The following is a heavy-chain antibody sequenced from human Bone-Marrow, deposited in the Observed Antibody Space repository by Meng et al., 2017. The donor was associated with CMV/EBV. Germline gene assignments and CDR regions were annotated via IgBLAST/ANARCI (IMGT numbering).Heavy chain of an antibody. CDR2: IYSGDTGT. CDR1: GFTFSNYA. Sequence: GESLKISCAASGFTFSNYALSWVRQAPGKGLEWVSVIYSGDTGTYYADPVKGRFTISRDSSNNTLYLQMNSLSAEDTAVYYCAKEGGLYSGSSPNYFDSWGQGRLVTVSS. V-gene: IGHV3-23*03. J-gene: IGHJ4*02. CDR3: AKEGGLYSGSSPNYFDS. D-gene: IGHD1-26*01.